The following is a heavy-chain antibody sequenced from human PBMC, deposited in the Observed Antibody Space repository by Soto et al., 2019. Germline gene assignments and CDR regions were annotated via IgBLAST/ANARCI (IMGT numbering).Heavy chain of an antibody. CDR1: GYTFTSYD. Sequence: ASVKVPCKASGYTFTSYDINWVRQATGQGLEWMGWMNPNSGNTGYAQKFQGRVTMTRNTSISTDYMELSSLRSEDTAVYYCARGRYCSGGSCYFTYNWFDPWGQGTLVTVSS. V-gene: IGHV1-8*01. CDR2: MNPNSGNT. D-gene: IGHD2-15*01. CDR3: ARGRYCSGGSCYFTYNWFDP. J-gene: IGHJ5*02.